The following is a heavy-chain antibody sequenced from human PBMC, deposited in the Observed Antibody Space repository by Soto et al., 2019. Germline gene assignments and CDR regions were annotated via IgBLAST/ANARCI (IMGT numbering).Heavy chain of an antibody. V-gene: IGHV4-30-2*01. Sequence: SETLSLTCTVSGASINYGAYSCRWIRQTPGKHLEWLGYINHLETTFYNPSFESRLTRSIDRIKSQFSLNQKSMSAADRAVYFCARGGGLESFDYWGKGILVTDFS. J-gene: IGHJ4*02. D-gene: IGHD1-26*01. CDR2: INHLETT. CDR1: GASINYGAYS. CDR3: ARGGGLESFDY.